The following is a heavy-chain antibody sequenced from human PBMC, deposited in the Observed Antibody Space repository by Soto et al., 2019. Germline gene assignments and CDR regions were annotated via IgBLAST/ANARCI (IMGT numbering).Heavy chain of an antibody. Sequence: QVQLVESGGGVVQPGRSLRLACAASGFTFSSYGMHWVRQAPGKGLEWVAVISYDGSNKYYADSVKGRFTISRDNSQNMLYLQMNSLRSEDTAVYYCAKVLALVATSYYTPAYWGHGTLVTVSS. J-gene: IGHJ4*01. CDR2: ISYDGSNK. CDR1: GFTFSSYG. V-gene: IGHV3-30*18. D-gene: IGHD5-12*01. CDR3: AKVLALVATSYYTPAY.